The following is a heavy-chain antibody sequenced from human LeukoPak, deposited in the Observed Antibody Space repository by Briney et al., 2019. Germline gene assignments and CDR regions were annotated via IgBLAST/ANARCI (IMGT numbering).Heavy chain of an antibody. V-gene: IGHV1-46*01. CDR2: INPSGGST. D-gene: IGHD3-3*01. CDR3: ARRNIRFLELDF. Sequence: ASVKVSCKASGYTFTSYYMHWVRRAPGQGLEWMGIINPSGGSTSYAQKFQGRVTMTRNTSIRTAYMELSGLRPEDTAVYYCARRNIRFLELDFWGQGTLVTVSS. CDR1: GYTFTSYY. J-gene: IGHJ4*02.